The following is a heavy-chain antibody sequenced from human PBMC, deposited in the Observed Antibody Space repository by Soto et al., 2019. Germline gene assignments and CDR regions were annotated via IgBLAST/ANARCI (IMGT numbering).Heavy chain of an antibody. CDR2: ILPLSGTT. J-gene: IGHJ6*02. CDR1: GGTFSAYA. V-gene: IGHV1-69*06. CDR3: ARANPNKYYDYVWGDYRRGGMDV. Sequence: QLQLVQSGAEVKKPGSSVKASCKASGGTFSAYAMSWVRQAPGQGLEWMGGILPLSGTTNYTQRFQGRVTIRADKSKSTAYMELGSLRSEDTAVYYCARANPNKYYDYVWGDYRRGGMDVWGQGTTVTVSS. D-gene: IGHD3-16*02.